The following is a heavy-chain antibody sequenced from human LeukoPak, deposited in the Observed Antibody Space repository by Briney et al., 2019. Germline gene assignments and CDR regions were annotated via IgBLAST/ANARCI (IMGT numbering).Heavy chain of an antibody. D-gene: IGHD6-19*01. CDR1: GFTFSSYA. V-gene: IGHV3-30*04. CDR2: ISYDGSNK. J-gene: IGHJ4*02. CDR3: ATNSGWYEDY. Sequence: GGSLRLSCAASGFTFSSYAMRWVRQAPGKGLEWVAVISYDGSNKYYADSVKGRFTISRDNSKNTLYLQMNSLRAEDTAVYYCATNSGWYEDYWGQGTLVTVSS.